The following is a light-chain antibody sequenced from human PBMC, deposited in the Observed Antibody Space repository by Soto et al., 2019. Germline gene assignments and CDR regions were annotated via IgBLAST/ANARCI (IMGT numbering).Light chain of an antibody. J-gene: IGLJ1*01. Sequence: SALTQPPSASGYPGQAVAISCNGTSSDVGGYNYVSWYQQHPGKAPKLMIYEISKRPSGVPDRFSGSKSGNTASLTVSGLQAEDEADYYCSSYAGTHIVFGTGTKVTVL. V-gene: IGLV2-8*01. CDR3: SSYAGTHIV. CDR2: EIS. CDR1: SSDVGGYNY.